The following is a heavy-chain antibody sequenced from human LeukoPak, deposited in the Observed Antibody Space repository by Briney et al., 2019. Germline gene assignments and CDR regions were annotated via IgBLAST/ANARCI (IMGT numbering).Heavy chain of an antibody. CDR3: ARHRIFDSSGYPIDY. Sequence: SETLSLTCTVSGGSISSSSYYWGWIRQPPGKGLEWIGSIYYSGSTYYNPSLKSRVTISVDTSKNQFSLKLSSVTPAETAQYYCARHRIFDSSGYPIDYWGHGTLVTASS. CDR1: GGSISSSSYY. D-gene: IGHD3-22*01. V-gene: IGHV4-39*01. CDR2: IYYSGST. J-gene: IGHJ4*01.